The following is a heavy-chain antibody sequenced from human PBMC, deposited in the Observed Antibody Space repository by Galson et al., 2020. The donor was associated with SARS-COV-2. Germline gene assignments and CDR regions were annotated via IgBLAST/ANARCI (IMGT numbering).Heavy chain of an antibody. CDR2: IYHSGST. D-gene: IGHD3-16*01. CDR1: GYSISSGYY. J-gene: IGHJ4*02. V-gene: IGHV4-38-2*01. Sequence: SETLSLTCAVSGYSISSGYYWGWIRQPPGKGLEWIGSIYHSGSTYYNPSLKSRVTISVDTSKNQFSLKLSSVTAADTAVYYCARRSVKASMGVDYWGQGTLVTVSS. CDR3: ARRSVKASMGVDY.